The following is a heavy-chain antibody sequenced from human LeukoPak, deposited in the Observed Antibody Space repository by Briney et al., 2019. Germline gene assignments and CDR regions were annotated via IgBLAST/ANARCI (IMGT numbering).Heavy chain of an antibody. Sequence: GESLKISCEGSGYRFSTYWIAWVRQMPGKGLEWMGSIYPRDSEIRYSPSFQGQVTISADNSISTAYLQWSSLKASDTAMYYCARPAYSSSLSSHCDPWGQGTLVTVSS. J-gene: IGHJ5*02. D-gene: IGHD6-13*01. CDR3: ARPAYSSSLSSHCDP. V-gene: IGHV5-51*01. CDR1: GYRFSTYW. CDR2: IYPRDSEI.